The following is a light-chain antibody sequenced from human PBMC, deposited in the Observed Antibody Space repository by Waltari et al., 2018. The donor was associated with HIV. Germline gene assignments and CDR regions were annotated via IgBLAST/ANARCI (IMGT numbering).Light chain of an antibody. CDR2: WAS. J-gene: IGKJ4*01. V-gene: IGKV4-1*01. CDR3: QQYYSTPRT. CDR1: QSVLYSSNSKNY. Sequence: DIVMTQSPVSLALSLGERATLNCKSSQSVLYSSNSKNYLAWYRQKPGQHPNLLIYWASTREAGVPDRFSGSGSGTDYTLTISSLQAEDVAVYYCQQYYSTPRTFGGGTKVEIK.